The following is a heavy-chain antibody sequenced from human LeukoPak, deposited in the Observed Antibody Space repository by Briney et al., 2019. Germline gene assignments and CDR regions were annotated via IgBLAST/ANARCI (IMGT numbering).Heavy chain of an antibody. Sequence: SETLSLTCTVSGGSISSSSYYWGWIRQPPGKGPEWIGSIYYSGSTYYNPSLKSRVTISVDTSKNQFSLKLSSVTAADTAVYYCARLGVVPAEPSIDYWGQGTLVTVSS. CDR2: IYYSGST. CDR3: ARLGVVPAEPSIDY. CDR1: GGSISSSSYY. V-gene: IGHV4-39*01. D-gene: IGHD2-2*01. J-gene: IGHJ4*02.